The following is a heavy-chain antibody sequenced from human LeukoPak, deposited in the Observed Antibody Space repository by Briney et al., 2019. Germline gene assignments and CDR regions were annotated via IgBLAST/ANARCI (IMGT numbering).Heavy chain of an antibody. V-gene: IGHV4-59*01. J-gene: IGHJ4*02. CDR2: IYYSGST. Sequence: PSETLSLTCTVSGGSITNYYWNWIRQPPGKGLEWIGHIYYSGSTNFNPSLKSRLTMSADRSKNQVSLGLTSVTAADTAVYYCARAPSRLTKPDYWGQGTLVVVSS. D-gene: IGHD1-1*01. CDR3: ARAPSRLTKPDY. CDR1: GGSITNYY.